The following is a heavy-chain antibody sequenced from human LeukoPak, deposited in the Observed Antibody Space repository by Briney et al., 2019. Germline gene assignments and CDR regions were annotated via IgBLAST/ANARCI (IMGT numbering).Heavy chain of an antibody. CDR2: IYYSGST. J-gene: IGHJ3*02. V-gene: IGHV4-61*01. CDR1: GGSVSSGSYY. Sequence: PSETLSLTCTVSGGSVSSGSYYWSWIRQPPGKGLEWIGYIYYSGSTNYNPSLKSRVTISVDTSKNQFSLKLSSVTAADTAVYYCARVRGCSGWPPPAFDIWGQGTMVTVSS. D-gene: IGHD6-19*01. CDR3: ARVRGCSGWPPPAFDI.